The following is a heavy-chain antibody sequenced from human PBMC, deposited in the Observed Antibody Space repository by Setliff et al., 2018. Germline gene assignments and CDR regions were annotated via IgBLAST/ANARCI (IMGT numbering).Heavy chain of an antibody. D-gene: IGHD6-13*01. Sequence: GSLRLSCAASGFTFSGYYMQWVRQAPGKGLEWVSAISGSGGSTYYADSVKGRFTISRDNSKNTLYLQMNSLRAEDTAVYYCASYIAAAGPIDYWGQGTLVTVSS. V-gene: IGHV3-23*01. CDR3: ASYIAAAGPIDY. CDR1: GFTFSGYY. CDR2: ISGSGGST. J-gene: IGHJ4*02.